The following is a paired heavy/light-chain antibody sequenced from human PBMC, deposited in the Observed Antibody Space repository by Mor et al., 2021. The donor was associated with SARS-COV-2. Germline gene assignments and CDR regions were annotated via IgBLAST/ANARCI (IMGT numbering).Light chain of an antibody. J-gene: IGKJ4*01. CDR3: QQSYSTPPHT. V-gene: IGKV1-39*01. CDR2: AAS. CDR1: QSISSY. Sequence: DIQMTQSPSSLSASVGDRVTITCRASQSISSYLNWYQQKPGKAPKLLIYAASSLQSGVPSRFSGSGSGTDFTLTISSLQPEDFATYYCQQSYSTPPHTFGGGTKVEIK.
Heavy chain of an antibody. CDR3: ARESTYVLPPDYYYYGMDV. CDR1: GFTFNSYS. CDR2: ISSSSSYI. V-gene: IGHV3-21*01. J-gene: IGHJ6*02. Sequence: EVQLVESGGGLVKPGGSLRLSCAASGFTFNSYSMNWVRQAPGKGLEWVSSISSSSSYIYYADSVKGRFTISRDNAKNSLYLQMNSLRAEDTAVYYCARESTYVLPPDYYYYGMDVWGQGTTVTVSS. D-gene: IGHD3-16*01.